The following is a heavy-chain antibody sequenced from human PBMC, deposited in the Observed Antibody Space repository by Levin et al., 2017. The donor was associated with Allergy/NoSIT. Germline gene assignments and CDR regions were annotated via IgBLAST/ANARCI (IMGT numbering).Heavy chain of an antibody. CDR1: GFTFSSYW. CDR2: IKQDGSEK. D-gene: IGHD6-19*01. Sequence: GGSLRLSCAASGFTFSSYWMSWVRQAPGKGLEWVANIKQDGSEKYYVDSVKGRFTISRDNAKNSLYLQMNSLRAEDTAVYYCARDLGSGWYFFDYWGQGTLVTVSS. CDR3: ARDLGSGWYFFDY. J-gene: IGHJ4*02. V-gene: IGHV3-7*01.